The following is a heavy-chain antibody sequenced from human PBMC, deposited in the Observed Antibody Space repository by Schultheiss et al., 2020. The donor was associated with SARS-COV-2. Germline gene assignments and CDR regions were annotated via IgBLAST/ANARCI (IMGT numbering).Heavy chain of an antibody. J-gene: IGHJ3*02. D-gene: IGHD3-22*01. CDR2: IHYDGSNK. CDR1: GFTFSYYW. Sequence: GGSLRLSCAASGFTFSYYWMSWVRQAPGKGLEWVAFIHYDGSNKYYADSVKGRFTISRDNAKNSLYLQMNSLRDEDTAVYYCARVNYYDSSDAFDIWGQGTMVTVSS. V-gene: IGHV3-7*03. CDR3: ARVNYYDSSDAFDI.